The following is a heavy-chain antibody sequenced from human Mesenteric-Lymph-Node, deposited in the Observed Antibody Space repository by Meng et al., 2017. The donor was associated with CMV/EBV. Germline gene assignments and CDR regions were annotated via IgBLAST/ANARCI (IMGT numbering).Heavy chain of an antibody. CDR1: GGTFSSYA. V-gene: IGHV1-69*05. Sequence: SVKVSCKASGGTFSSYAISWVRQAPGQGLEWMGGIIPIFGTANYAQKFQGRVTITTDESTSTAYMELSSLRSEDTAVYYCARDRSPGSYWGHYYYGMDVWGQGTTVTVSS. J-gene: IGHJ6*02. CDR3: ARDRSPGSYWGHYYYGMDV. CDR2: IIPIFGTA. D-gene: IGHD1-26*01.